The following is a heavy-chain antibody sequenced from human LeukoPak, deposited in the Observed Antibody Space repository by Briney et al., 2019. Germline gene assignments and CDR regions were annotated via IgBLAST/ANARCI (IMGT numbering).Heavy chain of an antibody. V-gene: IGHV3-7*01. CDR1: GFTFNSYW. J-gene: IGHJ3*02. D-gene: IGHD3-22*01. Sequence: PGGSLRLSCAASGFTFNSYWMSWVRQAPGKGLEWVANIKQDGSEKYYVDSVKGRFTISRDNAKNSLYLQMNSLRAEDTAVYYCARGPLDSEIWGQGTMVTVSS. CDR2: IKQDGSEK. CDR3: ARGPLDSEI.